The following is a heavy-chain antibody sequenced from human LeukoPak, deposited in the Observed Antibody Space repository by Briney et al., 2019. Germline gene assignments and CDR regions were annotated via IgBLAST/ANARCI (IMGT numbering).Heavy chain of an antibody. CDR1: GGSISSYY. V-gene: IGHV4-59*01. CDR2: IYYSGST. CDR3: ASAEYSYCSGGSCHPGHFQH. D-gene: IGHD2-15*01. J-gene: IGHJ1*01. Sequence: PSETLSLTCTVSGGSISSYYWSWSRQPPGKGLEWIGYIYYSGSTNYNPSLKSRVTISVDTSKNQFSLKLSSVTAADTAVYYCASAEYSYCSGGSCHPGHFQHWGQGTLVTVSS.